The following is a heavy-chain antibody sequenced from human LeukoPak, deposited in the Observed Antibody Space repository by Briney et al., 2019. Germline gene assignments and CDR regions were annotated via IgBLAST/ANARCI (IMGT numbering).Heavy chain of an antibody. CDR2: INPNSGGT. CDR3: ARGGYDFWSGYSPYNWFDP. J-gene: IGHJ5*02. D-gene: IGHD3-3*01. CDR1: GYTFTVYY. Sequence: ASVKVSCTASGYTFTVYYMHWVRQAPGQGLEWMGWINPNSGGTNYAQKFQGRVTMTRDTSISTAYMELSRLRSDDTAVYYCARGGYDFWSGYSPYNWFDPWGQGTLVTVSS. V-gene: IGHV1-2*02.